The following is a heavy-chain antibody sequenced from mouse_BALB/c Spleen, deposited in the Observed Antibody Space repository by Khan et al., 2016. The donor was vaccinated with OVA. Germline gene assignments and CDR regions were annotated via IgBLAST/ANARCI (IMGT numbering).Heavy chain of an antibody. CDR1: GYSITSDYA. V-gene: IGHV3-2*02. Sequence: DVKLQESGPGLVKPSQSLSLTCTVTGYSITSDYAWNWIRQFPGNKLEWMGYISYSGSTSYNPSLKSRISITRDTSKNQFFLQLNSVTTEDTATYYCAADDYDAMDYWGQGTSVTVSS. CDR2: ISYSGST. CDR3: AADDYDAMDY. D-gene: IGHD2-3*01. J-gene: IGHJ4*01.